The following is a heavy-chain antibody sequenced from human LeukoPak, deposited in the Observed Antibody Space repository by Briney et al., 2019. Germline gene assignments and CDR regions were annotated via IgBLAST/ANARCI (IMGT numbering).Heavy chain of an antibody. CDR1: GYTFTAYY. V-gene: IGHV1-2*02. CDR3: ARRLSAWSEGWFDP. Sequence: ASVTVSFKASGYTFTAYYIHWVRQAPGQGREWMGWINPNSGDTNYAQKFQGRVTMTRDTSITTAYMDLTSLTSDDTAVYYCARRLSAWSEGWFDPWGQETLVTVSS. CDR2: INPNSGDT. J-gene: IGHJ5*02. D-gene: IGHD2-8*02.